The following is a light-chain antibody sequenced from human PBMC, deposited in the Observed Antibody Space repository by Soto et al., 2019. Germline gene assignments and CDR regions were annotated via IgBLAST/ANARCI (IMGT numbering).Light chain of an antibody. CDR1: QSISRSD. Sequence: EIVLTQSPGTVSLSPGESATLSCRASQSISRSDLAWYQHRPGQSPRLLIYATSSRATGIPDRFTGGGAGTGFTLTISSLETEDFAVYYCQQRSNWPRTFGQGTKVDIK. V-gene: IGKV3D-20*02. CDR2: ATS. CDR3: QQRSNWPRT. J-gene: IGKJ1*01.